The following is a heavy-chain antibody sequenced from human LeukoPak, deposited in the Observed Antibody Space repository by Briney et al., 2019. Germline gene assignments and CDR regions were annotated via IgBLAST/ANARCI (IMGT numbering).Heavy chain of an antibody. J-gene: IGHJ4*02. V-gene: IGHV4-4*07. D-gene: IGHD1-1*01. CDR1: GGSMGGYS. CDR3: ARDSVEGY. Sequence: SETLSLXCTVSGGSMGGYSWSWLRRPPGKGPGWIGRIFTSGSTNYNTCRKSQVTMSVDTSKNHCSLKLSSVTAADTGVYYCARDSVEGYWGQGTLVTVSS. CDR2: IFTSGST.